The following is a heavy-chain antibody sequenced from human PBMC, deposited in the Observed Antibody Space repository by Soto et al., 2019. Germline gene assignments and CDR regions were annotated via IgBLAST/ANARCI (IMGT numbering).Heavy chain of an antibody. Sequence: QVQLVQSGAEVKKPGASVKVSCKASGYTFTSYGISWVRQAPGQGLEWMGWISAYNGNTNYAQTPQGRVPMTTDTSTSTAYLELRRLRSDDTAVYYCASTYYDFWCGYPAVYYYCGMDVWGEGTTVTVSS. CDR1: GYTFTSYG. J-gene: IGHJ6*04. D-gene: IGHD3-3*01. CDR3: ASTYYDFWCGYPAVYYYCGMDV. CDR2: ISAYNGNT. V-gene: IGHV1-18*04.